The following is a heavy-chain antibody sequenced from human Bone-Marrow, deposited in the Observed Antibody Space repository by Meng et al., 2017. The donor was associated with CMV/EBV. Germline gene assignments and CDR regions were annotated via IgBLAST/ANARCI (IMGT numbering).Heavy chain of an antibody. V-gene: IGHV3-23*01. D-gene: IGHD3-16*01. CDR2: ISGSGGST. CDR1: GFTFSSYA. CDR3: AKCQGESRGYFDY. J-gene: IGHJ4*02. Sequence: GGSLRLSCAASGFTFSSYAMSWVRQAPGKGLEWVSGISGSGGSTYYADSVKGRFTISRDNFKNTLYLQMNSPRAEDTAVYYCAKCQGESRGYFDYWGQGTLVTVSS.